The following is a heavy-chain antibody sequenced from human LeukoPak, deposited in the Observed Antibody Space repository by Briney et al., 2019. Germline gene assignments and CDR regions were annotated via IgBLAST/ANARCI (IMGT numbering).Heavy chain of an antibody. Sequence: GGSLRLSCAASGVTLSPYGMHWVRQAPGKGLEWAAVISYEGGTQHYADSVKGRFIISRDNPRNTLYLQMNILRTEDTAVYYCAKEGTPQVSTWYDLWGQGTQVIVSS. D-gene: IGHD3-10*01. J-gene: IGHJ5*02. CDR3: AKEGTPQVSTWYDL. V-gene: IGHV3-30*18. CDR2: ISYEGGTQ. CDR1: GVTLSPYG.